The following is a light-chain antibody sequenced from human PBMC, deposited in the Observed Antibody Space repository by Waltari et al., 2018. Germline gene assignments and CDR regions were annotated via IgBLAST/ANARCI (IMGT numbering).Light chain of an antibody. CDR2: DVS. Sequence: QSALTQPASVSGSPGQSITISCTGTSSDVGGYNYVSWYQQHPGKAPKFMIYDVSKRPSGVSNRFSGSKSGNTASLTISGLQAEDEADYYCSSYTSSSIWVFGGGTKLTVL. CDR1: SSDVGGYNY. J-gene: IGLJ3*02. CDR3: SSYTSSSIWV. V-gene: IGLV2-14*01.